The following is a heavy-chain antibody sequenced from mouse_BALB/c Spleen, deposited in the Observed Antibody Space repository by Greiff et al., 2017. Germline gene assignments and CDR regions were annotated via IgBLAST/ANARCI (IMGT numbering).Heavy chain of an antibody. CDR1: GYTFTSYW. CDR3: TRGGSLYYFDY. CDR2: IYPGSGST. D-gene: IGHD1-1*02. Sequence: LQQPGSELVRPGASVKLSCKASGYTFTSYWMHWVKQRHGQGLEWIGNIYPGSGSTNYDEKFKSKGTLTVDTSSSTAYMHLSSLTSEDSAVYYCTRGGSLYYFDYWGQGTTLTVSS. J-gene: IGHJ2*01. V-gene: IGHV1S22*01.